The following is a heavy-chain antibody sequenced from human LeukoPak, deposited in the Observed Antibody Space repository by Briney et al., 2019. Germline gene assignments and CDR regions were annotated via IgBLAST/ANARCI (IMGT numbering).Heavy chain of an antibody. J-gene: IGHJ3*02. D-gene: IGHD3-3*01. CDR2: TYRGDAT. Sequence: GGSLRLSCAASGFTVSNIYISWVRQAPGQGLEWVSVTYRGDATHYAESVKGRFSISRDNSKNTLYLQMNSLRAEDTAVYYCARVLEVFSDAFDIWGQGKMVTVSS. CDR3: ARVLEVFSDAFDI. CDR1: GFTVSNIY. V-gene: IGHV3-53*01.